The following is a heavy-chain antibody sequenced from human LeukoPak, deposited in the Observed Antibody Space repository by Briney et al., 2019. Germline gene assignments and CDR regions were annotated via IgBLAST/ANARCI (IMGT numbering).Heavy chain of an antibody. V-gene: IGHV3-53*01. CDR3: ARTYSGSYPFDY. CDR1: GFTVSSNY. Sequence: GGSLRLSCAASGFTVSSNYMSWVRQAPGKGLEWVSVIYSGGSTYYADSVKGRFTISRDNSKNTLYLQMNSLRAEDTAVYYCARTYSGSYPFDYWDQGTLVTVSS. D-gene: IGHD1-26*01. J-gene: IGHJ4*02. CDR2: IYSGGST.